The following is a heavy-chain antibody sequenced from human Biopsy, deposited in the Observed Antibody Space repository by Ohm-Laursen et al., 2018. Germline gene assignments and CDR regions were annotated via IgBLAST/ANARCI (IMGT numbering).Heavy chain of an antibody. J-gene: IGHJ4*02. CDR2: IYTGGTT. CDR3: ARHHCTNGVCLGVYFDY. Sequence: SLRLSCAASGFTFSTYAMNWVRQAPGKGLEWVSVIYTGGTTHYADSVRGRFTISRDNSKNTLYLQMSSLRAEDTAVYYCARHHCTNGVCLGVYFDYWGQGTLVTVSS. V-gene: IGHV3-66*04. D-gene: IGHD2-8*01. CDR1: GFTFSTYA.